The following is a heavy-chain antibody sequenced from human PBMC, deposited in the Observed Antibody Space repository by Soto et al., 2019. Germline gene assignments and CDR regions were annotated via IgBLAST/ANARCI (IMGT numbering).Heavy chain of an antibody. D-gene: IGHD2-2*02. J-gene: IGHJ3*02. Sequence: PWGSLRLSCAASGFTFSSHGMHWVLQAPGKGLEWVAVISYDGSNKYYADSVKSRFTISRDNSKNTLYLQMNSLTAADTAVYYCAKDLIPAAILDAFDIWGQGTMVTVSS. CDR2: ISYDGSNK. CDR3: AKDLIPAAILDAFDI. CDR1: GFTFSSHG. V-gene: IGHV3-30*18.